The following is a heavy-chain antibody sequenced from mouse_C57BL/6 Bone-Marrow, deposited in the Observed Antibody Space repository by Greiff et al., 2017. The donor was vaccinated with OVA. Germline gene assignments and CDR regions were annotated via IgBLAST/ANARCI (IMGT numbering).Heavy chain of an antibody. CDR2: IYPGSGST. V-gene: IGHV1-55*01. CDR1: GYTFTSYW. Sequence: VQLQQPGAELVKPGASVKMSCKASGYTFTSYWITWVKQRPGQGLEWIGDIYPGSGSTNYNEEFKSKATLTVDTSSSTAYMQRSSLTSEDSADYYCANQAAPFGYWGQGTTLTVSS. D-gene: IGHD6-1*01. J-gene: IGHJ2*01. CDR3: ANQAAPFGY.